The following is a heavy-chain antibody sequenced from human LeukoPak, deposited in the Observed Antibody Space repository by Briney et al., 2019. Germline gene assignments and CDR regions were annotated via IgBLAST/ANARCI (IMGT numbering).Heavy chain of an antibody. CDR2: IYTSGST. J-gene: IGHJ3*02. D-gene: IGHD2-8*01. CDR1: GGSISSGSYY. Sequence: SETLSLTCTVSGGSISSGSYYWSWIRQPAGKGLEWIGRIYTSGSTNYNPSLKSRVTISVDTSKNQFSLKLSSVTAADTAVYYCASGALRVPNGGDAFDIWGQGTMVTVSS. CDR3: ASGALRVPNGGDAFDI. V-gene: IGHV4-61*02.